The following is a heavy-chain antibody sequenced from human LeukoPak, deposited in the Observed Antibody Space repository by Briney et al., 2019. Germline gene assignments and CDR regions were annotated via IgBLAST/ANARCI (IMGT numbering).Heavy chain of an antibody. V-gene: IGHV3-30*04. CDR1: GFTFSSYA. Sequence: GRSLRLSCAASGFTFSSYAMHWVRQAPGKGLEWVALISYDGSNKYYADSAKGRFTISRDNSKNTLYLQMNSLRAEDTAVYYCARSPVIYCSGGSGECYFDYWGQGTLVTVPS. CDR3: ARSPVIYCSGGSGECYFDY. J-gene: IGHJ4*02. D-gene: IGHD2-15*01. CDR2: ISYDGSNK.